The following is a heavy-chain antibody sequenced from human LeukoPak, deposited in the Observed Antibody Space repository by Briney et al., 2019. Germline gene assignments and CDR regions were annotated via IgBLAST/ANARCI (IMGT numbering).Heavy chain of an antibody. CDR2: IHYSGSA. CDR1: GGSLSRYY. J-gene: IGHJ4*02. CDR3: ASYDSSGNAY. V-gene: IGHV4-59*08. D-gene: IGHD3-22*01. Sequence: SETLSLTCTVSGGSLSRYYWSWIRQPPGKGLEWIGYIHYSGSAIYISSLKSRVVISLDTSKIQFSLRLTSLTAADTAVYYCASYDSSGNAYWGQGTLVTVSS.